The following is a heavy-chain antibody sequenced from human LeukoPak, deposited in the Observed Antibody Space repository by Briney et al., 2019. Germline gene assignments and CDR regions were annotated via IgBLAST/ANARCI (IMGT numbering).Heavy chain of an antibody. CDR1: GGSISSYY. CDR2: IYYSGST. J-gene: IGHJ4*02. V-gene: IGHV4-59*01. Sequence: SETLSLTSTVSGGSISSYYWSWIRQPPGKGLEWIGYIYYSGSTNYNPSLKSRVTISVDTSKNQFSLKLSSVTAADTAVYYCARLRYFDWLFPYYFDYWGQGTLVTVSS. D-gene: IGHD3-9*01. CDR3: ARLRYFDWLFPYYFDY.